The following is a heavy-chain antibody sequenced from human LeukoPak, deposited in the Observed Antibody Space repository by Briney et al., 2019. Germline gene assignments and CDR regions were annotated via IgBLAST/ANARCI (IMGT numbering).Heavy chain of an antibody. CDR1: DDSIKNYF. D-gene: IGHD3-22*01. V-gene: IGHV4-59*01. CDR3: ARGTRRYYDGSGYYYGEFDY. CDR2: VFYSAST. Sequence: SETVSLICTVSDDSIKNYFWTWIRQSPGKGLEWIGYVFYSASTSYNPSLRSRLTMSVDMSKSQFSLNLKSVIAADTAVYYCARGTRRYYDGSGYYYGEFDYWGQGILVTVSS. J-gene: IGHJ4*02.